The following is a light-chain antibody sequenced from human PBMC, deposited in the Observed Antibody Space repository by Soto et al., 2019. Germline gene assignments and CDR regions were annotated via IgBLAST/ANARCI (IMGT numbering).Light chain of an antibody. CDR2: WAS. CDR3: QQSYSTPTT. Sequence: DIVMTQSPDSLAVSLGERATINCKSSQSVLFSSNNENYLARYQQKPGQPPKLLIHWASTRESGVPDRFSGGGSGTDFTLTISRLQAEDVAVYYCQQSYSTPTTFGGGTKVEIK. CDR1: QSVLFSSNNENY. V-gene: IGKV4-1*01. J-gene: IGKJ4*01.